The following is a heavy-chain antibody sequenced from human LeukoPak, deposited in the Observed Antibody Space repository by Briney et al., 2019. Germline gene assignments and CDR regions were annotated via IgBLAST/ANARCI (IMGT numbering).Heavy chain of an antibody. V-gene: IGHV3-21*01. CDR1: GFTFRSYS. CDR2: ISSSSSYI. Sequence: GGSLRLSCAASGFTFRSYSMNWVRQAPGKGLEWVSSISSSSSYIYYADSVKGRFTISRDNAKNSLYLQMSSLRAEDTAVYYCARDGNVVATIGLDYWGQGTLVTVSS. D-gene: IGHD5-12*01. CDR3: ARDGNVVATIGLDY. J-gene: IGHJ4*02.